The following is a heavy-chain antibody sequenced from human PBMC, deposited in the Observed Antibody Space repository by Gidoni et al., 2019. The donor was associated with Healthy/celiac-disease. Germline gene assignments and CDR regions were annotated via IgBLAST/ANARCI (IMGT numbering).Heavy chain of an antibody. CDR2: INHSGST. CDR1: GGSFSGYY. V-gene: IGHV4-34*01. Sequence: QVQLQQWGAGLLKPSETLSLTCAVYGGSFSGYYWSWIRQHPGKGLEWIGEINHSGSTNYNPSLKSRVTISVDTSKNQFSLKLSSVTTADTAVYYCARTSSPRSFDIWGQGTMVTVSS. J-gene: IGHJ3*02. D-gene: IGHD6-13*01. CDR3: ARTSSPRSFDI.